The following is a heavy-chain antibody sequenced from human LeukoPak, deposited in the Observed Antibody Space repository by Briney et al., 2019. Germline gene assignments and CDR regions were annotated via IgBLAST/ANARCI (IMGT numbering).Heavy chain of an antibody. CDR3: AKDRVVYRGDYFDY. CDR1: GFTLSSYG. CDR2: ISYDGNNK. D-gene: IGHD2-2*02. V-gene: IGHV3-30*18. Sequence: GGSLRLSCAPSGFTLSSYGMHGGRAAPHKGLERVSVISYDGNNKYYADSVKGRFTISRDNSKNTLYLQMISLRAEDTAVYYCAKDRVVYRGDYFDYWGQGTLVTVSS. J-gene: IGHJ4*02.